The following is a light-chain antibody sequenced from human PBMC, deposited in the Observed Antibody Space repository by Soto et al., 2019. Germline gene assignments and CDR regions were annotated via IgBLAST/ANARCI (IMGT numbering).Light chain of an antibody. CDR2: GNN. CDR1: SSNIGAGYD. V-gene: IGLV1-40*01. CDR3: QSYDSSLSAWV. J-gene: IGLJ3*02. Sequence: QSVLTQPPSVSGAPGQRVTISCTGISSNIGAGYDVHWYQQLPGTAPRLLIFGNNNRPSGVPDRFSGSKSGTSASLAITGLQAGDEADYYCQSYDSSLSAWVFGGGTKLTVL.